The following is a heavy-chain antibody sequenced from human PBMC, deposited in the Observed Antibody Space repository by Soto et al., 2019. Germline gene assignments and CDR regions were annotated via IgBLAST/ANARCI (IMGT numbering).Heavy chain of an antibody. CDR2: IHYSGST. CDR3: ARGSAAGTKSPFDY. D-gene: IGHD6-13*01. Sequence: SETLSLTCTFSGCSISGYYWILIRQSPGKGLEWIGYIHYSGSTNYNPSLKSRVTISVDTSKNQLSLKLSSVTAADTAVYYCARGSAAGTKSPFDYWGQGTLVTSPQ. CDR1: GCSISGYY. V-gene: IGHV4-59*01. J-gene: IGHJ4*02.